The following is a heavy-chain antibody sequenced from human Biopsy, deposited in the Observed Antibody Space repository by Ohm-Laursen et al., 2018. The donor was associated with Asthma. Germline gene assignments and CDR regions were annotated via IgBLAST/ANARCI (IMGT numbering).Heavy chain of an antibody. J-gene: IGHJ5*02. D-gene: IGHD4-17*01. Sequence: SLRLSCAASGFTVSNFAMNWVRQAPGQGLEWVSVISSGSGSTYYADSVKGRFTISRDTSMNTLYLQMNSLRAEGTAVYYCAKVGHGNGDYVGWFDPWGQGTLVTVSS. CDR2: ISSGSGST. V-gene: IGHV3-23*01. CDR1: GFTVSNFA. CDR3: AKVGHGNGDYVGWFDP.